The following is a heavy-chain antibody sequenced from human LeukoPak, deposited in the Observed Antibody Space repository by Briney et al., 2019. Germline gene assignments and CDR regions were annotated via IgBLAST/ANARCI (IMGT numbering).Heavy chain of an antibody. CDR1: GGSFSNYY. V-gene: IGHV4-59*01. Sequence: SETLSLTCTVSGGSFSNYYWSWIRQPAGRGLEWIGYIYYSGSTNYNPSLKSRVTISVDTSRNQFSLKLSSVTAADTAVYYCARGPVEMATTDVQFDYWGQGTLVTVSS. D-gene: IGHD5-24*01. J-gene: IGHJ4*02. CDR3: ARGPVEMATTDVQFDY. CDR2: IYYSGST.